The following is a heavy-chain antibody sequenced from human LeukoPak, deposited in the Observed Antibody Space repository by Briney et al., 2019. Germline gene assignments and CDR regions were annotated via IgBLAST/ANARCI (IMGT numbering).Heavy chain of an antibody. V-gene: IGHV3-72*01. Sequence: PGGSLRLSCAASGFSFSDHYIDWVRQAPGKGLEWVGRSRNKANSYTTEYAASVKGRFSISSDDSENSLYLQMNSLKTEDTAVYYCVRAHYGSGTYYFDYWGQGTLVTVSS. CDR3: VRAHYGSGTYYFDY. CDR1: GFSFSDHY. CDR2: SRNKANSYTT. J-gene: IGHJ4*02. D-gene: IGHD3-10*01.